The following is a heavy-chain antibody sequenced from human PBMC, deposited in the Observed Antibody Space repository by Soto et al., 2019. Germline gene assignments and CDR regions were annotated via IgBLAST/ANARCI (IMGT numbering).Heavy chain of an antibody. CDR2: MNPNSGNT. Sequence: QVQLVQSGAEVKKPGASVKVSCKASGYTFTSYDINWVRQATGQGLEWMGWMNPNSGNTGYAQKFQGRVTMTRNTSISTAYMELSSLRSEDTAVYYCARSIGPGQLWCQYYYYYYGMDVWGQGTTVTVSS. V-gene: IGHV1-8*01. CDR1: GYTFTSYD. D-gene: IGHD5-18*01. CDR3: ARSIGPGQLWCQYYYYYYGMDV. J-gene: IGHJ6*02.